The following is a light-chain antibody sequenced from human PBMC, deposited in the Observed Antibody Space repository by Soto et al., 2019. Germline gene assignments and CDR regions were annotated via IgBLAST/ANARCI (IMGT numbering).Light chain of an antibody. CDR1: SSDVGGFNY. CDR3: ISYASTTLLV. CDR2: DVS. V-gene: IGLV2-14*03. J-gene: IGLJ2*01. Sequence: QSALTQPASVSGSPGQSITISCTGTSSDVGGFNYVSWYQHHPGKAPKLMIYDVSNRPSGVSDRFSGSKSGNTASLTISGLQAEDEAYYYCISYASTTLLVFGGGTKVTVL.